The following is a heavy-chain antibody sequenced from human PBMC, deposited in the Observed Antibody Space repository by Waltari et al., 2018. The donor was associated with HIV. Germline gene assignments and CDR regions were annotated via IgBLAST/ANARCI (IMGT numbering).Heavy chain of an antibody. CDR2: ISYRGST. CDR1: DGSISSSSYF. V-gene: IGHV4-39*01. J-gene: IGHJ2*01. Sequence: QLQLQGSGPGLVKPSETLSLTCNVSDGSISSSSYFWGWIRPPTGKGLEWIGTISYRGSTYYNPPLKSRVTISVDTSKNQFSLKLNSVTAADTAMYYCARLGGRVVGATVHWYFDLWGRGTLVSVSS. CDR3: ARLGGRVVGATVHWYFDL. D-gene: IGHD2-15*01.